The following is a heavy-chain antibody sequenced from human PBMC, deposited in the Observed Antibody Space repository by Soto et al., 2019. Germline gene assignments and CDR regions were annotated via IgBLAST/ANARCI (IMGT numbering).Heavy chain of an antibody. CDR2: ISGGGSTT. CDR3: VKDRLRHCVSSSCYLLDY. D-gene: IGHD2-2*01. V-gene: IGHV3-23*01. Sequence: GGSLRLSCATSGFMFGSYAMNWVRQAPGKGLEWVSVISGGGSTTNYAESVKGRFAISRDNSRNTLYLQMTSLRGDDTAVYYCVKDRLRHCVSSSCYLLDYWGQGTPVTVSS. CDR1: GFMFGSYA. J-gene: IGHJ4*02.